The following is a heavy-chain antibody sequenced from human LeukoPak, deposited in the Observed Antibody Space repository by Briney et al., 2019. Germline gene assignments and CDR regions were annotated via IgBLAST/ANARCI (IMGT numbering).Heavy chain of an antibody. D-gene: IGHD3-16*01. CDR2: IHTSGST. Sequence: SETLSLTCTVSGGSNSSYYWSWIRQPPGKELEWIGYIHTSGSTNYNPSLKSRVTISVDTSKNQFSLKLSSVTAADTAVYYCARRRTLGVSGGCCWFDPWGQGTLVTVSS. CDR1: GGSNSSYY. CDR3: ARRRTLGVSGGCCWFDP. V-gene: IGHV4-4*09. J-gene: IGHJ5*02.